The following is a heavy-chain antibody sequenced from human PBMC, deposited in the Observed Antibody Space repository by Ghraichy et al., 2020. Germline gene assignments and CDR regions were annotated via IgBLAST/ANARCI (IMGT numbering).Heavy chain of an antibody. Sequence: GESLNTSCTASGFSFSSYWLTWVRQAPGKGLEWVANIKQDGSEKYYVDSVRGRFTISRDNAKNSLYLQMNSLRVEDTAVYYCARGSAGTTSYYYYYYMDVWGTGTTVTVSS. D-gene: IGHD2/OR15-2a*01. J-gene: IGHJ6*03. CDR3: ARGSAGTTSYYYYYYMDV. V-gene: IGHV3-7*03. CDR2: IKQDGSEK. CDR1: GFSFSSYW.